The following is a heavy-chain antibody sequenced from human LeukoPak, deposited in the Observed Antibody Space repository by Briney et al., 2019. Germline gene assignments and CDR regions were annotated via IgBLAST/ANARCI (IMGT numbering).Heavy chain of an antibody. CDR3: ARDYGGSSPFDY. V-gene: IGHV3-30*03. J-gene: IGHJ4*02. Sequence: PGGSLRLSCAASGFTFSSYRMNWVRQAPGKGLEWVAYIQYDGSNEQYADSVKGRFSISRDSSKNILNLQMNSLRAEDTAVYYCARDYGGSSPFDYWGQGTLVTVSS. CDR2: IQYDGSNE. D-gene: IGHD4-23*01. CDR1: GFTFSSYR.